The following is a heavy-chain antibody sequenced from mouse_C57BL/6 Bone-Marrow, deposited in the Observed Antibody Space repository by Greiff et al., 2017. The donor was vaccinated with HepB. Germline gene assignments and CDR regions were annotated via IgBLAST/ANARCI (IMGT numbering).Heavy chain of an antibody. Sequence: EVKLMESGGGLVKPGGSLKLSCAASGFTFSDYGMHWVRQAPEKGLEWVAYISSGSSTIYYADTVKGRFTISRDNAKNTQFLQMTSLRSEDAAMYYCARGAGSSFAYWGQGTLVTVSA. D-gene: IGHD1-1*01. CDR1: GFTFSDYG. J-gene: IGHJ3*01. CDR2: ISSGSSTI. V-gene: IGHV5-17*01. CDR3: ARGAGSSFAY.